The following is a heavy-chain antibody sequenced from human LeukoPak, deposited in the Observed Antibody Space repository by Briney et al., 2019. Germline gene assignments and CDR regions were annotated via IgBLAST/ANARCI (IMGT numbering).Heavy chain of an antibody. D-gene: IGHD3-22*01. CDR3: ARVTGYMIEDYFDY. J-gene: IGHJ4*02. Sequence: SETLSLTCTVSGGSISSSSYYWGWIRQPPGKGLEWIGTIYYSGSTYYNPSLKSRVTISVDTSKNQFSLKLSSVTAADTAVYYCARVTGYMIEDYFDYWGQGTLVTVSS. CDR1: GGSISSSSYY. V-gene: IGHV4-39*07. CDR2: IYYSGST.